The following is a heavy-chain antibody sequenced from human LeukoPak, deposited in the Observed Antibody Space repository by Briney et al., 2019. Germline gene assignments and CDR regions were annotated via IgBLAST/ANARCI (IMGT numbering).Heavy chain of an antibody. CDR2: ISSSSSTI. D-gene: IGHD3-3*01. J-gene: IGHJ4*02. V-gene: IGHV3-48*01. Sequence: GGSLRLSCAASGFTFSSYSMNWVRQAPGKGLEWASYISSSSSTIYYADSVKGRFTISRDSAKNSLYLQMNSLRAEDTAVYYCARAPQGRYYFDYWGQGTLVTVSS. CDR1: GFTFSSYS. CDR3: ARAPQGRYYFDY.